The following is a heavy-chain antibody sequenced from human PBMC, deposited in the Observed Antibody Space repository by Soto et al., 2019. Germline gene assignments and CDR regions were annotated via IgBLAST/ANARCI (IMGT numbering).Heavy chain of an antibody. V-gene: IGHV4-59*08. D-gene: IGHD2-15*01. CDR3: ARRYCSGGSCYSGVYDI. Sequence: QVQLQESGPGLVKPSETLSLTCTVSGGSISSYYWSWIRQPPGKGLEWIGYIYYSGSTNYNPSLKSRVTISVDTSKNQFSLKLSSVTAADTAVYYCARRYCSGGSCYSGVYDIWGQGTMVTVSS. J-gene: IGHJ3*02. CDR2: IYYSGST. CDR1: GGSISSYY.